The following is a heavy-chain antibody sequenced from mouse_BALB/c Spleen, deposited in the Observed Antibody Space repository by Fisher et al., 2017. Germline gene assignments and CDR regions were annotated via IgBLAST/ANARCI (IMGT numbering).Heavy chain of an antibody. V-gene: IGHV1-69*02. Sequence: KFKGKATLTVDKSSSTAYMQLSSLTSEDSAVYYCARRGQITAYFDVWGAGTTVTVSS. J-gene: IGHJ1*01. D-gene: IGHD2-4*01. CDR3: ARRGQITAYFDV.